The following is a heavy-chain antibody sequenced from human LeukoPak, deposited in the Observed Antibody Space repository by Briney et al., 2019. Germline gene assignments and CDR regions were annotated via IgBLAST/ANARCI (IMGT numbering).Heavy chain of an antibody. D-gene: IGHD3-16*01. CDR2: INPNSGCT. CDR3: ARDIVMFTYWFDP. V-gene: IGHV1-2*02. Sequence: ASVKVSFKASGYTFTDYYMHWVRQAPGQGGEWMGWINPNSGCTNYAQKFQGRVTMTRDTSISTVYMELSRLRSDDTAVYYCARDIVMFTYWFDPWGQGTLVTVSS. J-gene: IGHJ5*02. CDR1: GYTFTDYY.